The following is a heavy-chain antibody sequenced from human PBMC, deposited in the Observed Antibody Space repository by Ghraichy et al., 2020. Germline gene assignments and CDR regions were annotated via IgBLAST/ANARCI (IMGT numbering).Heavy chain of an antibody. Sequence: SETLSLTCAVYGGSFSGYYWSWIRQPPGKGLEWIGEINHSGSTNYNPSLKSRVTISVDTSKNQFSLKLSSVTAADTAVYYCARRRGQPTYYYYYYMDVWGKGTTVTVSS. CDR3: ARRRGQPTYYYYYYMDV. V-gene: IGHV4-34*01. CDR2: INHSGST. D-gene: IGHD2-2*01. CDR1: GGSFSGYY. J-gene: IGHJ6*03.